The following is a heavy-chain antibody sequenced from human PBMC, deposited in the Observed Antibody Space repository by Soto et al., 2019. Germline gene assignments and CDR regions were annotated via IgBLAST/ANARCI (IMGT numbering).Heavy chain of an antibody. CDR1: GFTFSSYA. J-gene: IGHJ6*03. V-gene: IGHV3-23*01. CDR2: ISGSGGST. Sequence: EVQLLESGGGLVQPGGSLRLSCAASGFTFSSYAMSWVRQAPGKGLEWVSAISGSGGSTYYADSVKGRFTISRDNSKNTLYLQMNGLRAERTAVYYCAKDRSPVFGVVIMPYYYYYMDVWGKGTTVTVSS. CDR3: AKDRSPVFGVVIMPYYYYYMDV. D-gene: IGHD3-3*01.